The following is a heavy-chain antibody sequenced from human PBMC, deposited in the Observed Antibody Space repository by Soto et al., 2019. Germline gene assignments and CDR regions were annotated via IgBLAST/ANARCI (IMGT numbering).Heavy chain of an antibody. J-gene: IGHJ4*02. V-gene: IGHV1-18*01. CDR3: ARVLGIAAAGTVDY. D-gene: IGHD6-13*01. Sequence: ASVKVSCKASGYTFTSYGISWVRQAPGQGLEWMGWISAYNGNTNYAQKLQGRVTMTTETSTSTAYMELRSLRSDDTAVYYCARVLGIAAAGTVDYWGQGTLVTVSS. CDR2: ISAYNGNT. CDR1: GYTFTSYG.